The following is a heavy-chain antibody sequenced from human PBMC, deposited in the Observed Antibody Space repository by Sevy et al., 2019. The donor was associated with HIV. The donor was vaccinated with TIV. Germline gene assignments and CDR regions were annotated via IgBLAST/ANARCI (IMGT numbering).Heavy chain of an antibody. CDR2: ISAYNGNT. D-gene: IGHD3-22*01. CDR1: GYTFTSYG. Sequence: ASVKVSCKASGYTFTSYGISWVRQAPGQGLEWMGWISAYNGNTNYAQKLQGRVTMTTDTSTSTAYMELRGLRSDDTAVYYCARERYYYDSSGLNWFDPWGQGTLVTVSS. CDR3: ARERYYYDSSGLNWFDP. J-gene: IGHJ5*02. V-gene: IGHV1-18*04.